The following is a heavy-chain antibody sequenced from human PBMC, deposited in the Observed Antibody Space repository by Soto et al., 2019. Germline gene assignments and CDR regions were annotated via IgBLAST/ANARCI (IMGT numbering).Heavy chain of an antibody. CDR1: GGSISSSNW. CDR2: IYHSGST. Sequence: QVQLQESGPGLVKPSVTLSLTCAVSGGSISSSNWWSWVRQPPWKGLEWVGEIYHSGSTNYNPSLKSRVTISVDKAKTQFSLKLSSVTAADTAVYYCARARVGGSLSDYWGQGTLVTVSS. CDR3: ARARVGGSLSDY. V-gene: IGHV4-4*02. J-gene: IGHJ4*02. D-gene: IGHD1-26*01.